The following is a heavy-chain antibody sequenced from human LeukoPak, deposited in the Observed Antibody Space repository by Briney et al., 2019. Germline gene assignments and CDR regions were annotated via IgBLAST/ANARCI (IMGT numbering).Heavy chain of an antibody. CDR2: IIPIFGIA. D-gene: IGHD3-22*01. J-gene: IGHJ4*02. CDR3: ARSFYYYDSSGYFDY. Sequence: GSSVKVSCKASGGTFSSYAISWVRQAPGQGLEWMGRIIPIFGIANYAQKFQGRVTITADKSTSTAYMELSSLRSEDTAVYYCARSFYYYDSSGYFDYWGQGTLVTVSS. CDR1: GGTFSSYA. V-gene: IGHV1-69*04.